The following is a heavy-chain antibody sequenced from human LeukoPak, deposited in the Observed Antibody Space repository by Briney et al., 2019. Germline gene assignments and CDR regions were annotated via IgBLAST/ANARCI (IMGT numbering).Heavy chain of an antibody. J-gene: IGHJ4*02. CDR3: TTDAAYCGGDCSGY. CDR1: GFTFIDAW. CDR2: IKSNTHGGTT. Sequence: GGSLRLSCAASGFTFIDAWMSWVRQAPGKGLEWVGRIKSNTHGGTTDYAAPVKGRFTISRDDSKNTLYLQMDSLKTEDTAVYYCTTDAAYCGGDCSGYWGQGTLVTVSS. D-gene: IGHD2-21*02. V-gene: IGHV3-15*01.